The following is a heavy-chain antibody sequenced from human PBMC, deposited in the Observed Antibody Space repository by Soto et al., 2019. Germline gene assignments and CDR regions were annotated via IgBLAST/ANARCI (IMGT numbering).Heavy chain of an antibody. J-gene: IGHJ5*02. CDR1: GGSISSGGYY. Sequence: SETLSLTCTVSGGSISSGGYYWSWIRQDPGKGLEWIGYIYYSGSTYYNPSLKSRVTISVDTSKNQFSLKLSSVTAADTAVYYCARGVLAPGNNWFDPWGQGTLVTVSS. CDR2: IYYSGST. V-gene: IGHV4-31*03. D-gene: IGHD1-26*01. CDR3: ARGVLAPGNNWFDP.